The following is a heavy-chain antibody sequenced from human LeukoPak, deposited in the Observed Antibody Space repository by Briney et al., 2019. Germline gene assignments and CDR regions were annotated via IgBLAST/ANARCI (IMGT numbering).Heavy chain of an antibody. CDR3: ARGSHSSSWMYNWFDP. CDR1: VYTFTSYG. V-gene: IGHV1-18*04. D-gene: IGHD6-13*01. Sequence: ASVKVSCKASVYTFTSYGISWVRQAPGQGLEWMGWISAYNGNTNYAQKLQGRVTMTTDTSTSTAYMELRSLRSDDTAVYYCARGSHSSSWMYNWFDPWGQGTLVTVSS. J-gene: IGHJ5*02. CDR2: ISAYNGNT.